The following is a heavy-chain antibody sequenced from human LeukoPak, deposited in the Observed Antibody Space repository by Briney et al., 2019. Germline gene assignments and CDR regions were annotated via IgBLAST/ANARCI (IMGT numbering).Heavy chain of an antibody. D-gene: IGHD6-13*01. J-gene: IGHJ4*02. CDR3: ARDIGGYSSSWSLFDY. Sequence: ASVKVSCKASGYTFITYGLSWVRQAPGQGLEWMGWISAYNGNTNYAQKLQGRVTMTTDTSTSTAYMELRSLRSDDTAVYYCARDIGGYSSSWSLFDYWGQGTLVTVSS. CDR1: GYTFITYG. CDR2: ISAYNGNT. V-gene: IGHV1-18*01.